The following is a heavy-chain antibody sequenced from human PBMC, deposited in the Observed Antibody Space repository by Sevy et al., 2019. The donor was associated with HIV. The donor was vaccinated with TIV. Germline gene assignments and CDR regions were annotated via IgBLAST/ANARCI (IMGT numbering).Heavy chain of an antibody. CDR3: ARVVLYYDANYCDF. J-gene: IGHJ4*02. CDR2: ISGSSGTI. D-gene: IGHD3-22*01. V-gene: IGHV3-48*02. CDR1: GFSFSQYS. Sequence: GGSLRLSRAASGFSFSQYSMNWVRQAPGKGLEWLSYISGSSGTIYYAGSVKGRFTISRDNAKNSVYLQMNSLRDEDSAVYYCARVVLYYDANYCDFWGQGALVTVSS.